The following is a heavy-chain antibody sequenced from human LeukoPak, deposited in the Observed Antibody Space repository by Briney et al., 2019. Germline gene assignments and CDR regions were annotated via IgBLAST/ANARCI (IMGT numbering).Heavy chain of an antibody. J-gene: IGHJ6*02. CDR1: DGSMSSDA. V-gene: IGHV4-30-2*01. Sequence: SQTLSLTCAVSDGSMSSDAWTWIRQPPGMALEWIGYIYHSGSAYYNPSLKSRVTISVDTSKNQFSLKLSSVTAADTALYYCARGRDERSMDVWGQGTTVTVSS. CDR2: IYHSGSA. CDR3: ARGRDERSMDV.